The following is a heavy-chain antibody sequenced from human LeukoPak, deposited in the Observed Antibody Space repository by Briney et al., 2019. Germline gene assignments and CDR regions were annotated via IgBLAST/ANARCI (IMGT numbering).Heavy chain of an antibody. J-gene: IGHJ4*02. D-gene: IGHD3-3*01. CDR2: VKQDGSEE. Sequence: GGSLRLSCAASGCTFSRHWMSWVRQAPGKGLEWVANVKQDGSEEFYVDSVKGRFTISRDNAKNSLYLQMNSLRAEDTAVYFCARAGNLPYYDSWSGYYPFDYWGQGTLVTVSS. V-gene: IGHV3-7*01. CDR3: ARAGNLPYYDSWSGYYPFDY. CDR1: GCTFSRHW.